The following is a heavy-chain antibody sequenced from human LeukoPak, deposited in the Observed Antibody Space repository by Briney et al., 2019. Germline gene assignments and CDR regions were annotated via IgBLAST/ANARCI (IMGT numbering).Heavy chain of an antibody. D-gene: IGHD3-22*01. CDR1: GFTFSDQY. CDR2: SRNRANSYTT. V-gene: IGHV3-72*01. Sequence: GGSLRLSCAASGFTFSDQYMDWVRQAPGKGLEWVARSRNRANSYTTEYAASVKGRFTISRDDSKNSLYLQMNSLKTEDTAVYYCAREASSITMIENHYFDYWGQGTLVTVSS. J-gene: IGHJ4*02. CDR3: AREASSITMIENHYFDY.